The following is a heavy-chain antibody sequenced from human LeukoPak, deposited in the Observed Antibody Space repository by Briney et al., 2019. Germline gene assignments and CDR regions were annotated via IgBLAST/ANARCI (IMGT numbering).Heavy chain of an antibody. Sequence: PGGSLRLSCAASGFTFSSYSMNWVRQAPGKGLEWVSSISSSSSYIYYADSVKGRFTISRDNAKNSLYLQMNSLRAEDTAVYHCASPREQQLVTYYFDYWGQGTLVTVSS. D-gene: IGHD6-13*01. J-gene: IGHJ4*02. CDR3: ASPREQQLVTYYFDY. CDR1: GFTFSSYS. CDR2: ISSSSSYI. V-gene: IGHV3-21*01.